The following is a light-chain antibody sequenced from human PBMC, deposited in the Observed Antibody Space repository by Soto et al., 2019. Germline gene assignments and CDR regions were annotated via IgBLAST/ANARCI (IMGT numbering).Light chain of an antibody. CDR3: CSYAGSYTLI. V-gene: IGLV2-11*01. CDR1: SSDIGGYNY. Sequence: QAVVTQPRSVSGSPGQSVTISCTGSSSDIGGYNYVSWYQQHPGKVPKLMIYDVSKRPPGVPDRFSGSKSGNTASLTISGLQAEDEADYYCCSYAGSYTLIFGGGTKATVL. CDR2: DVS. J-gene: IGLJ2*01.